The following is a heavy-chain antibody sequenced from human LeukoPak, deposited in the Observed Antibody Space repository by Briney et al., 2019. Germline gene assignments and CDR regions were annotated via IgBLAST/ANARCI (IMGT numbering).Heavy chain of an antibody. CDR1: GFTFSSYA. J-gene: IGHJ5*02. CDR2: ISGSGGST. Sequence: GGSLRLSCAASGFTFSSYAMSWVRQAPGKGLEWVSAISGSGGSTYYADSVKGRFTISRDNSKNTLYLQMNSLRAEDTAVYYCAKDGRYYGSGSSHDPWGQGTLVTVSS. V-gene: IGHV3-23*01. D-gene: IGHD3-10*01. CDR3: AKDGRYYGSGSSHDP.